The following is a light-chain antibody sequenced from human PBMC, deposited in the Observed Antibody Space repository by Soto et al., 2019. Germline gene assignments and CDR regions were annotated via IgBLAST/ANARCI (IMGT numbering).Light chain of an antibody. CDR1: SSKIGAGYD. CDR2: DNN. CDR3: RSYDSSLSGWV. J-gene: IGLJ3*02. Sequence: QSVLTQPPSVSGAPGQRVTISCTGSSSKIGAGYDVPWYQQLPGTVPKLLIYDNNNRPSGVPDRFSGSKSGTSASLAITGLQTEDEADYYCRSYDSSLSGWVFSGGTKLTVL. V-gene: IGLV1-40*01.